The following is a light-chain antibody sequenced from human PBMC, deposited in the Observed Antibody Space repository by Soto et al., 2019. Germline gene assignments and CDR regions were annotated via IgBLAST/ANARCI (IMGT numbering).Light chain of an antibody. J-gene: IGKJ5*01. CDR3: QQYNSWTTIT. CDR1: QSISSK. CDR2: GAS. V-gene: IGKV3-15*01. Sequence: EIVMTQSPATLSVSPGERATLSCRASQSISSKLGWYQQRPGQAPRLLIYGASTRATGIPARFSGSGSGTEFTLTISSLQSEDSAFSYCQQYNSWTTITFGQGTRLEIK.